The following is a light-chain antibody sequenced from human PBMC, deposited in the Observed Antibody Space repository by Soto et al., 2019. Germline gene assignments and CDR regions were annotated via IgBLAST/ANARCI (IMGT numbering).Light chain of an antibody. Sequence: QLVLTQPPSASASLGASVTLTCTLSSGYSNYKVDWYQQRPGKGPRFVMRVGTGGIVGSKGYGIPDRFSVLGSGLNRYLTIKNIQEEDESDYHCGADHGSGRNFVGVFGGGTKLTVL. CDR3: GADHGSGRNFVGV. CDR2: VGTGGIVG. J-gene: IGLJ2*01. V-gene: IGLV9-49*01. CDR1: SGYSNYK.